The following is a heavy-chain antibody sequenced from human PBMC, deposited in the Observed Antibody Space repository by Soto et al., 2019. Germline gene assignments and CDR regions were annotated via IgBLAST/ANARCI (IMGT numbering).Heavy chain of an antibody. CDR1: DYSINHGYY. J-gene: IGHJ4*02. Sequence: PSETLSLTCAVSDYSINHGYYWGWIRQPPGKGLEWIGSVHRGGRTYYNSSLESRVTISVDPSKNRFSLQLSSVTAADTAVYYCARDLGRDQWPFYFDSWGQGTLVTVSS. CDR2: VHRGGRT. D-gene: IGHD6-19*01. V-gene: IGHV4-38-2*02. CDR3: ARDLGRDQWPFYFDS.